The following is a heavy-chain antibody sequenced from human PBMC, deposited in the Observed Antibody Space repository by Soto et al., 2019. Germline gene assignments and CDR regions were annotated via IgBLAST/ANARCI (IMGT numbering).Heavy chain of an antibody. Sequence: ASVKVSCKVSGGTLSSETISWLRQAPGQGLEWMGWMNPNSGNTGYAQKFQGRVTMTRNTSISTAYMELSSLRSEDTAVYYCARGRTIYSSSSVGYWGQGTLVTVSS. CDR2: MNPNSGNT. J-gene: IGHJ4*02. V-gene: IGHV1-8*02. CDR3: ARGRTIYSSSSVGY. D-gene: IGHD6-6*01. CDR1: GGTLSSET.